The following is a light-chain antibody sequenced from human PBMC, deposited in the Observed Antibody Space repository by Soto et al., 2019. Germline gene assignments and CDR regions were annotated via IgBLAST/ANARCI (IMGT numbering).Light chain of an antibody. J-gene: IGKJ1*01. CDR2: AAS. CDR3: QHYNSYSEA. Sequence: DIQMNQSPSSLSASVGDRVTITCRASQSISSYLNWYQQKPGKAPKLLIYAASSLQSGVPSRFSGSGSGTEFTLTISGLQPDDFATYYCQHYNSYSEAFGQGTKVDIK. V-gene: IGKV1-39*01. CDR1: QSISSY.